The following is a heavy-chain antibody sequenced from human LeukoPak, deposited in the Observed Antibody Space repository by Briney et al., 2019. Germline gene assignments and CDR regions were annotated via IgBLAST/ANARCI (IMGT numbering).Heavy chain of an antibody. CDR2: ISSNGGST. D-gene: IGHD3-3*01. Sequence: GGSLRLSCAASGFTFSSYAMHWVRQAPGKGLEYVSAISSNGGSTYYANSVKGRFTISRDNSKNTLYLQMGSLRAEDMAVYYCARDRVAMRYAFDIWGQGTMVTVSS. CDR1: GFTFSSYA. V-gene: IGHV3-64*01. CDR3: ARDRVAMRYAFDI. J-gene: IGHJ3*02.